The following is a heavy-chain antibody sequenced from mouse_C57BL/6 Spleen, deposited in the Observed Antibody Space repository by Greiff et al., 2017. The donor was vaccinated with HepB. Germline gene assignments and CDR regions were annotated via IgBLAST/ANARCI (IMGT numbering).Heavy chain of an antibody. CDR3: ARTSNWDAMDY. V-gene: IGHV1-59*01. CDR2: IDPSDSYT. D-gene: IGHD2-5*01. Sequence: QVQLQQPGAELVRPGTSVKLSCKASGYTFTSYWMHWVKQRTGQGLEWIGVIDPSDSYTNYNQKFKGKATLTVDTSSSTAYMQLSSLTSEDSAVYYCARTSNWDAMDYWGQGTSVTVSS. CDR1: GYTFTSYW. J-gene: IGHJ4*01.